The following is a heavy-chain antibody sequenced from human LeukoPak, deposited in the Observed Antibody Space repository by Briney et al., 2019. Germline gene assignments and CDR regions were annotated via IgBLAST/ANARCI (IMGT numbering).Heavy chain of an antibody. CDR1: GFTFSSYA. CDR3: AKGELYSYGYWAFDI. J-gene: IGHJ3*02. CDR2: ISGSGGST. Sequence: TGGSLRLSCAASGFTFSSYAMSWVRQAPGKGLEWVSAISGSGGSTYYADSVKGRFTISRDNSKNTLYLQMNSLRAEDTAVYYCAKGELYSYGYWAFDIWGQGTMVTVSS. D-gene: IGHD5-18*01. V-gene: IGHV3-23*01.